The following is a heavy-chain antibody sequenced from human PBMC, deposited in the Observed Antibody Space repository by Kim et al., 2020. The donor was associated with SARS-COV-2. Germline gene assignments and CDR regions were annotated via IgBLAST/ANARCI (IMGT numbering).Heavy chain of an antibody. V-gene: IGHV4-39*01. J-gene: IGHJ5*02. CDR3: ARQTYYYDSSGYYYVGGWFDP. CDR2: VYYSGST. Sequence: VYYSGSTYYNPSLNSRVTISVDTSKNQFSLKLSSVTAADTAVYYCARQTYYYDSSGYYYVGGWFDPWGQGTLITVSS. D-gene: IGHD3-22*01.